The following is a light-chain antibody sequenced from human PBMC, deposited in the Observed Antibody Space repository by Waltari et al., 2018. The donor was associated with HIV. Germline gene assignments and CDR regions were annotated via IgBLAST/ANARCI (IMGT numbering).Light chain of an antibody. J-gene: IGLJ2*01. V-gene: IGLV2-14*01. CDR1: SSDIAAYNY. CDR3: SSYTSGSTR. CDR2: EVN. Sequence: QSALTQPASVSGSPGQSITISCSGASSDIAAYNYVSWYQQHRGKAPKLLLFEVNKRPSGVSKRFSASKSGYTASRTISGLQAEDEADYYCSSYTSGSTRFGGGTKLTVL.